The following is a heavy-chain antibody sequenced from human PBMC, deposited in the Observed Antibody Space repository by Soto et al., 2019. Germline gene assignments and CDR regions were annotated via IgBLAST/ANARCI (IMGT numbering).Heavy chain of an antibody. Sequence: GGSLRLSCAASGFTFSSYGMHWVRQAPGKGLEWVAVIWYDGSNKYYADSVKGRFTISRDNYKNTLYLQMNSLRAEDTAVYYWAREFRMITFGGVIVNTGAFDIWGQGTMVTVSS. CDR2: IWYDGSNK. CDR1: GFTFSSYG. V-gene: IGHV3-33*01. D-gene: IGHD3-16*02. J-gene: IGHJ3*02. CDR3: AREFRMITFGGVIVNTGAFDI.